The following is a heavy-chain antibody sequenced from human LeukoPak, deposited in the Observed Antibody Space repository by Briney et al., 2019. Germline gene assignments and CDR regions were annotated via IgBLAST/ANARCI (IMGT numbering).Heavy chain of an antibody. CDR3: AREMYYSGSGSPNAFDI. Sequence: SETLSLTCTVSGGFVSSSSYYWSWIRQPLGEGLEWLGYIFYSGSTNYNPSLQSRVTISLDTSKNQFSLKLSSVTAADTAVYFCAREMYYSGSGSPNAFDIWGQGTMVTVSS. D-gene: IGHD3-10*01. CDR1: GGFVSSSSYY. J-gene: IGHJ3*02. V-gene: IGHV4-61*01. CDR2: IFYSGST.